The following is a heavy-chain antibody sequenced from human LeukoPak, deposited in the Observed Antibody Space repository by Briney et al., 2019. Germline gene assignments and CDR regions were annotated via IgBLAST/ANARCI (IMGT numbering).Heavy chain of an antibody. Sequence: GGSLRLSCAASGFTFSSYGMSWVRQAPGKGLEWVSAISGSGGSTYYADSVKGRFTISRDNSKNTLYLQMNSLRAEDTAVYYCAKALLLWFGEGSMDVWGKGTTVTISS. CDR3: AKALLLWFGEGSMDV. CDR2: ISGSGGST. J-gene: IGHJ6*03. V-gene: IGHV3-23*01. CDR1: GFTFSSYG. D-gene: IGHD3-10*01.